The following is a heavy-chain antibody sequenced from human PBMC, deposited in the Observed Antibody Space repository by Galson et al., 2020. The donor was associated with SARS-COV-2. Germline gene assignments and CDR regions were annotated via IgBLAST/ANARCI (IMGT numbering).Heavy chain of an antibody. Sequence: GESLKISCVVSGFNFSTYGMHWVRQAPGKGLEWVSFILNDGSKEYYADSVKGRFTISRDNSKNTLYLQMNSLRSDDSALYYCARGTEDFAYWGQGTLVTVSS. CDR3: ARGTEDFAY. CDR1: GFNFSTYG. J-gene: IGHJ4*02. CDR2: ILNDGSKE. V-gene: IGHV3-30*03.